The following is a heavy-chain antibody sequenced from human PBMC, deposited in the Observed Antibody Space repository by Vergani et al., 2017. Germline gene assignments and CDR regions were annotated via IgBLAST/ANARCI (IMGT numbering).Heavy chain of an antibody. CDR1: NDSVSNTFYY. Sequence: QVQLQESGPGLVKPSETLSLTCTVSNDSVSNTFYYWGWIRQTPGKRLEWIGSIYYSGSTYYNPSLESRVTMSVDTSKSQFSLKLRSVTAADTAVYFCARVMYRDEASTGYRLEGMDIWGQGTTVTISS. J-gene: IGHJ6*02. CDR3: ARVMYRDEASTGYRLEGMDI. D-gene: IGHD3-9*01. CDR2: IYYSGST. V-gene: IGHV4-39*07.